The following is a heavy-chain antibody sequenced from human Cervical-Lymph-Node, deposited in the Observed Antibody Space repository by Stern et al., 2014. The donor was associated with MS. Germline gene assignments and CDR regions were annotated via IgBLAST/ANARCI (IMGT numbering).Heavy chain of an antibody. Sequence: EVQLVQSGAEVKKPGESLKISCKGSGYSFTANWIAWVRQMPGKGLEWMGLLYPGDSDTRYSPSFQGQVTIAAVKSISTAYLQWSSLKASDTAMYYCARDYGDYAFDYWGQGTLVTVSS. CDR3: ARDYGDYAFDY. D-gene: IGHD4-17*01. CDR1: GYSFTANW. V-gene: IGHV5-51*01. J-gene: IGHJ4*02. CDR2: LYPGDSDT.